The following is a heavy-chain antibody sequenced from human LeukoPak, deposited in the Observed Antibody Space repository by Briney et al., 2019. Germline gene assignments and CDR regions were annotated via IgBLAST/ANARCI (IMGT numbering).Heavy chain of an antibody. Sequence: SVKVSCKASGGTFSSYAISWVRQAPGQGLEWMGGIIPIFGTANYAQKFQGRVTITADKSTSTAYMELSRLRSDDTAVYYCARARGDYYDSSGYSYYFDYWGQGTLVTVSS. J-gene: IGHJ4*02. D-gene: IGHD3-22*01. CDR2: IIPIFGTA. CDR3: ARARGDYYDSSGYSYYFDY. CDR1: GGTFSSYA. V-gene: IGHV1-69*06.